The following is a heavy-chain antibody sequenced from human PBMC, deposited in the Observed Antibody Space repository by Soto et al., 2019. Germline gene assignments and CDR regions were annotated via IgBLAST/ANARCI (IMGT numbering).Heavy chain of an antibody. CDR3: ARDRLYYDILTGYYSSPLYYYYGMDV. D-gene: IGHD3-9*01. V-gene: IGHV4-4*07. Sequence: SETLSLTCTVSGGSISSYYWSWIRQPAGKGLEWIGRIYTSGSTNYNPSLKSRVTMSVDTSKNQFSLKLSSVTAADAAVYYCARDRLYYDILTGYYSSPLYYYYGMDVWGQGTTVTVSS. CDR1: GGSISSYY. J-gene: IGHJ6*02. CDR2: IYTSGST.